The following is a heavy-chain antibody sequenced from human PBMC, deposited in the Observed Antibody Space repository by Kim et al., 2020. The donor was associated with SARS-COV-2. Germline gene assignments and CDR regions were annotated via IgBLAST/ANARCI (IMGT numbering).Heavy chain of an antibody. J-gene: IGHJ5*02. Sequence: ASVKVSCKASGYIFSSYGIGWVRQSPGQGLEWMGWITSYGNTNYAQKFQDRVTMTRDTSTSTAYVELRSLSPDDTAVYYCAKYGTANNCPRGWLDSWGQG. CDR2: ITSYGNT. CDR1: GYIFSSYG. V-gene: IGHV1-18*01. CDR3: AKYGTANNCPRGWLDS. D-gene: IGHD2-21*02.